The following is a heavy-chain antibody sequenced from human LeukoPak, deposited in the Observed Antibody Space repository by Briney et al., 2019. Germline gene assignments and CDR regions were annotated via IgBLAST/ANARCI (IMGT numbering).Heavy chain of an antibody. CDR2: IKSETDGGTT. V-gene: IGHV3-15*01. CDR1: GFTFKDAR. Sequence: GGSLRLSCAASGFTFKDARMSWVRQARGKGLEWVGRIKSETDGGTTDYAAPVKGRFSISRDDSKNTLYLQMNSLKTEDTAVYYCKSRGLSAATTSSWFDPWGQGTLVTVSS. D-gene: IGHD1-26*01. J-gene: IGHJ5*02. CDR3: KSRGLSAATTSSWFDP.